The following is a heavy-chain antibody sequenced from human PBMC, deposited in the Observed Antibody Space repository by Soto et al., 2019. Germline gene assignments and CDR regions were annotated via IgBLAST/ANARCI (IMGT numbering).Heavy chain of an antibody. J-gene: IGHJ4*02. CDR3: AIYSSGWEYYFEY. CDR1: GGSISSSSYY. V-gene: IGHV4-39*01. CDR2: IYYSGST. Sequence: SETLSLTCTVSGGSISSSSYYWGWIRQPPGKGLEWIGSIYYSGSTYYNPSLKSRVTISVDTSKNQFSLKLSSVTAADTAVYYCAIYSSGWEYYFEYWGQGTLVTVSS. D-gene: IGHD6-19*01.